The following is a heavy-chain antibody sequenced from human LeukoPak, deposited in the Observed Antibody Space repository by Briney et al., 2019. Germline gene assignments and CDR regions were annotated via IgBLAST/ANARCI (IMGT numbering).Heavy chain of an antibody. Sequence: LPGGSLRLSCAVSGFTFSNYWMSWVRQAPGKGLAWVANIKQDGSEKYYVDSVTGRFTISRDNAKNSLFLQMNSLRDEDTAVYYCARWATSFDFWGQGALVTVSS. D-gene: IGHD1-26*01. V-gene: IGHV3-7*01. CDR1: GFTFSNYW. J-gene: IGHJ4*02. CDR3: ARWATSFDF. CDR2: IKQDGSEK.